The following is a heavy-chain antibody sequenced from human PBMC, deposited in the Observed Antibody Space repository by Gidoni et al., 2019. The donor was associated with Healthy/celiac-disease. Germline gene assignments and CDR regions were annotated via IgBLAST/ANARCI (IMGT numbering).Heavy chain of an antibody. Sequence: QVQLVQSGAEGKKPGASVKVSCKASGYTFTNYGISWVRQAPGQGLEWMGWISGYSGNTNYAQKLQGRVTMTTDTSTSTAYMELRSLRSDDTAVYYCARDIVESGRYDYYYYYGLDVWGQGTTVTVSS. CDR1: GYTFTNYG. CDR3: ARDIVESGRYDYYYYYGLDV. D-gene: IGHD1-26*01. CDR2: ISGYSGNT. J-gene: IGHJ6*02. V-gene: IGHV1-18*01.